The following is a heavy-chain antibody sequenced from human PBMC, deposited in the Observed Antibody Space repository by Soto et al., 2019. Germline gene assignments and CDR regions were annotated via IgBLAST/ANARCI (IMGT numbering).Heavy chain of an antibody. D-gene: IGHD5-18*01. J-gene: IGHJ6*02. Sequence: QVQLQESGPGLVKPSETLSLTCTVSGGSISSYYWSWIRQPPGKGLEWIGYIYYSGSTNYNPSLKXRXTXSXXTSKNQFSLKLSSVTAADTAVYSCAAEGRDSYGYYYYGMDVWGQGTTVTVSS. CDR1: GGSISSYY. CDR3: AAEGRDSYGYYYYGMDV. V-gene: IGHV4-59*01. CDR2: IYYSGST.